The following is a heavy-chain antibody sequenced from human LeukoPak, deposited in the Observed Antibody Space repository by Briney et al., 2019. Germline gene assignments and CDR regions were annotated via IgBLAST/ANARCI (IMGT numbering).Heavy chain of an antibody. Sequence: SVKVSCKASGGTFSSYAIRSVPQAPGQGLEWMGRIIPKFGSANYAQKFQGRVTITADKSTSTAYMELSSLRSEDTAVYYCASLGYCTNGVSSDNYYYYYCMDAWGKGTTVTVSS. CDR1: GGTFSSYA. V-gene: IGHV1-69*06. J-gene: IGHJ6*03. CDR2: IIPKFGSA. CDR3: ASLGYCTNGVSSDNYYYYYCMDA. D-gene: IGHD2-8*01.